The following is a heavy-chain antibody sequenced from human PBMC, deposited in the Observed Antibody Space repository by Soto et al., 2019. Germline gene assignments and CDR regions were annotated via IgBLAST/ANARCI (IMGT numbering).Heavy chain of an antibody. V-gene: IGHV3-30*18. Sequence: QVQLVESGGGVVQPGRSLRLSCAASGFTFSSYGMHWVRQAPGKGLEWVAVISYGGSNKYYADSVKGRFTISRDNSKNTLYLQMNSLRAEDTAVYYCAKEMVAMVTVTLWYFDLWGRGTLVTVSS. D-gene: IGHD5-18*01. CDR2: ISYGGSNK. CDR3: AKEMVAMVTVTLWYFDL. CDR1: GFTFSSYG. J-gene: IGHJ2*01.